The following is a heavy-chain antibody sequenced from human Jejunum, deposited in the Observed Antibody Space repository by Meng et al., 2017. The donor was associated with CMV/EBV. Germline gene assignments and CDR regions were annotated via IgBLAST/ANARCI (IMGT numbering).Heavy chain of an antibody. CDR1: GFPFSNYY. V-gene: IGHV3-11*04. Sequence: GFPFSNYYVSWVRLAPGKGLGWISYISDDGSDLFYGDSVRGRFTISRDNAKNSLYLQINSLRVEDTAVYYCVRDILRVGITYYFDYWGQGTLVTVSS. J-gene: IGHJ4*02. CDR2: ISDDGSDL. D-gene: IGHD1-26*01. CDR3: VRDILRVGITYYFDY.